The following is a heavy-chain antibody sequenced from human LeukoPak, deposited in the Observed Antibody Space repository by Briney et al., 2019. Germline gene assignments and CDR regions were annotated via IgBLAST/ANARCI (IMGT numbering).Heavy chain of an antibody. CDR3: ARVMVRGVRLYFQH. Sequence: PSGTLSLTCAVSGGSISSSNWWSWVRQPPGKGLEWIGEIYHSGSTNYNPSLKSRVTVSVDKSKNQFSLKLSSVTAADTAVYYCARVMVRGVRLYFQHWGQGTLVTVSS. CDR2: IYHSGST. J-gene: IGHJ1*01. V-gene: IGHV4-4*02. D-gene: IGHD3-10*01. CDR1: GGSISSSNW.